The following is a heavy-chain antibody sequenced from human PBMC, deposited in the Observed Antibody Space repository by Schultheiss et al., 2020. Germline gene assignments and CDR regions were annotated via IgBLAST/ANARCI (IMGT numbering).Heavy chain of an antibody. CDR3: ARAGAMGSHGLDL. CDR2: IHYTGST. CDR1: GGSISSYY. V-gene: IGHV4-59*01. J-gene: IGHJ6*02. Sequence: SETLSLTCTVSGGSISSYYWSWIRQHPGKGLEWIGSIHYTGSTYYNPSLKSRVTISVDTSKNQFSLKLSSVTPADTAVYYCARAGAMGSHGLDLWGQGTTVTVSS. D-gene: IGHD5-18*01.